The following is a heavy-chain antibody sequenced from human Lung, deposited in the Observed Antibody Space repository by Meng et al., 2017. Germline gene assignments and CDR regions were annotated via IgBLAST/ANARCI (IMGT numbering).Heavy chain of an antibody. CDR1: GFTFINSA. V-gene: IGHV3-23*01. CDR3: AKEEVPNDY. CDR2: ISIDGDRT. Sequence: QLLEAGGGWVQPGGSLGLACSVSGFTFINSAMGWVRQAPGKGLEWVSGISIDGDRTYYVDSVKGRFTISRDNSKNTVYLQMNSLRGEDTAVYFCAKEEVPNDYWGQGTLVTVPS. D-gene: IGHD2-2*01. J-gene: IGHJ4*02.